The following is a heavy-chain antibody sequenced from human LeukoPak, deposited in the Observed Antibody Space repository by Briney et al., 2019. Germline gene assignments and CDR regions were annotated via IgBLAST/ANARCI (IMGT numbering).Heavy chain of an antibody. CDR2: ISSSSYYI. CDR3: ATSDFNILTGYNDY. CDR1: GFTFSSYT. J-gene: IGHJ4*02. Sequence: TGGSLRLSCAASGFTFSSYTMNWVRQAPGKGLEWVSSISSSSYYIYYADSVKGRFTISRDNAKNSLYLQMNSPRAEDTAVYYCATSDFNILTGYNDYWGQGTLVTVSS. D-gene: IGHD3-9*01. V-gene: IGHV3-21*01.